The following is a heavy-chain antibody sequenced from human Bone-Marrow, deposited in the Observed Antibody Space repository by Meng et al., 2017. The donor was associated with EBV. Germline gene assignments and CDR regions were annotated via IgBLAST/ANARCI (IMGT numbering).Heavy chain of an antibody. CDR3: ARGLDTAMVD. V-gene: IGHV4-34*01. CDR1: AGSFSSYY. Sequence: GLLQQGGVVMLEPLVSLSTACSGYAGSFSSYYGSWSRQPPGKGLEWIGEINHSGSTNYNPSLKSRVTISVDTSKNQFSLKLSSVTAADTAVYYCARGLDTAMVDWGQGTLVTVSS. D-gene: IGHD5-18*01. CDR2: INHSGST. J-gene: IGHJ4*02.